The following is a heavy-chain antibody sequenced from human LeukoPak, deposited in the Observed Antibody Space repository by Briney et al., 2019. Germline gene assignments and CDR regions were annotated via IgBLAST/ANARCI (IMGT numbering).Heavy chain of an antibody. CDR2: IGSSSGTI. Sequence: GGSLRLSCAASGFTFSSHSMNWVRQAPGKGLEWVLDIGSSSGTIYYADSVKGRFTISRDNADNSLYLQVNSLRAEDTAVYYCARNDVRGYYYGMDVWGQGTTVTVSS. J-gene: IGHJ6*02. CDR3: ARNDVRGYYYGMDV. V-gene: IGHV3-48*04. CDR1: GFTFSSHS.